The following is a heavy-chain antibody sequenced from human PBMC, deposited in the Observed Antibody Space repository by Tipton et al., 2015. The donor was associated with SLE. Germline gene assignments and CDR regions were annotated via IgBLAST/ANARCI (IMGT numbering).Heavy chain of an antibody. D-gene: IGHD3-22*01. J-gene: IGHJ4*01. CDR2: IYDSENT. Sequence: GLVKPSETLSLTCAVYGGSFSGYYWSWIRQAPGKGLEWIGYIYDSENTNYNPSLKSRVTISSDTPKNQFSLKLSSVTAADTAVYYCAREGDYDNSGYYPLFDSWGQGILVTVSS. CDR1: GGSFSGYY. V-gene: IGHV4-59*01. CDR3: AREGDYDNSGYYPLFDS.